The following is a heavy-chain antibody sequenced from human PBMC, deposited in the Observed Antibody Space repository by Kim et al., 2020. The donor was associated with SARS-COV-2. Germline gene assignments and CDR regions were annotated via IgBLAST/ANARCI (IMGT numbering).Heavy chain of an antibody. CDR1: GFIFSIYA. V-gene: IGHV3-23*01. Sequence: GGSLRLSCAASGFIFSIYAMTWVRQAPGKGLEWVATINGGGTYTYFADSVKGRFTISRDNSKNTLFLQMNSLRVEDTVFYYCAKRYWPGTHCERHIDYWGQRARVTVSS. CDR3: AKRYWPGTHCERHIDY. D-gene: IGHD6-13*01. CDR2: INGGGTYT. J-gene: IGHJ4*02.